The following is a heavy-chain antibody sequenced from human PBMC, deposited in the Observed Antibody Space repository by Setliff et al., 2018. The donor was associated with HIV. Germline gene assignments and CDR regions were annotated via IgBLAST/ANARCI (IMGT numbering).Heavy chain of an antibody. J-gene: IGHJ3*01. D-gene: IGHD4-17*01. CDR1: GFAFSNYI. CDR3: ARETPDYNDSPCGFDF. CDR2: TSFRGTSE. V-gene: IGHV3-30*04. Sequence: PGGSLRLSCATSGFAFSNYIMHWVRQAPGKGLEWLAVTSFRGTSEYYAGSVKGRFTISTDNSRGTMYLQMDSLRPEDTAVYYCARETPDYNDSPCGFDFWGQGTMVTV.